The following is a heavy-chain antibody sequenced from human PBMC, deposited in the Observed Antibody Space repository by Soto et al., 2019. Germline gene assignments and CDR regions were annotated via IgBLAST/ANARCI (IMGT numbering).Heavy chain of an antibody. V-gene: IGHV1-8*01. CDR3: ARPKWEQQSILCMDV. J-gene: IGHJ6*02. D-gene: IGHD1-26*01. CDR2: MDPNSGNT. Sequence: ASVKVSCKASGYTFTSYDINWVRQATGQGLEWMGWMDPNSGNTGYAQKFQGRATMTRNASISTAYRELSSLRSEDTAVYYCARPKWEQQSILCMDVWGQGATVTVSS. CDR1: GYTFTSYD.